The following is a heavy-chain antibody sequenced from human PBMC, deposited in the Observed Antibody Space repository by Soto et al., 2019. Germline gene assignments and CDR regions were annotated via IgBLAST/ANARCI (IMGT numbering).Heavy chain of an antibody. CDR3: ARGWGGDSSSSGRLNY. CDR2: INHSGST. CDR1: GGSFSGYY. Sequence: PSETLSLTCAVYGGSFSGYYWSWIRQPPGKGLEWIGEINHSGSTNYNPSLKSRVTISVDTSKNQFSLKLSSVTAADTAVYYCARGWGGDSSSSGRLNYWGQGTLVTVSS. D-gene: IGHD6-6*01. V-gene: IGHV4-34*01. J-gene: IGHJ4*02.